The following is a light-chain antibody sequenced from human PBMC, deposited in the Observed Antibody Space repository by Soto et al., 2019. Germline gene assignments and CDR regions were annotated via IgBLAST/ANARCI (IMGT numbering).Light chain of an antibody. Sequence: EIVMTQSPATLSVSPGEGATLSCRASQRISGNLAWYQQKPGQAPRLLIYGASSRAAGIPARFSGSGSGTDFTLTISRLEPEDFAVYYCQQYGSSPQPFGGGTKVDIK. CDR3: QQYGSSPQP. CDR1: QRISGN. J-gene: IGKJ4*01. V-gene: IGKV3-20*01. CDR2: GAS.